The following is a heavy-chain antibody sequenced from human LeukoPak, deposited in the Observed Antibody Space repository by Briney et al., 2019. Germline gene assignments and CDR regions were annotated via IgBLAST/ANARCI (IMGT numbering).Heavy chain of an antibody. Sequence: GGSLRLSCAASGFTVSSNYMSWVRQAPGKGLEWVSVIYSGDNTYYADSVKGRFTISRDISKNTLYLQMNSLRAEDTAVYYCAVVDSSSWYCHDYWGQGTLVTVSS. CDR1: GFTVSSNY. CDR2: IYSGDNT. J-gene: IGHJ4*02. V-gene: IGHV3-66*01. D-gene: IGHD6-13*01. CDR3: AVVDSSSWYCHDY.